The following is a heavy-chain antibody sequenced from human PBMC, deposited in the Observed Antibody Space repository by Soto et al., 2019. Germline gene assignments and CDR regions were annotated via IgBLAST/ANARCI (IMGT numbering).Heavy chain of an antibody. J-gene: IGHJ4*02. CDR1: GFTFSNYG. Sequence: GGSLRLSCGGSGFTFSNYGMHWVRQAPGKGLEWVAIIWYDGSNKFYSDSVKGRFTISRDNSKNTLYLQMNSLRAEDTAVYYCARDLIIGTVPDFWGQGTLVTVSS. V-gene: IGHV3-33*01. CDR3: ARDLIIGTVPDF. D-gene: IGHD1-20*01. CDR2: IWYDGSNK.